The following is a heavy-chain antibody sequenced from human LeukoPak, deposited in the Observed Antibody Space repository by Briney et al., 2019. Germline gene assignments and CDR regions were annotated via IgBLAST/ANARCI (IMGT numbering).Heavy chain of an antibody. D-gene: IGHD2-21*02. V-gene: IGHV4-38-2*01. CDR3: GRAGFVTAYNRFYYYMDV. Sequence: SETLSVTCAVSNYPITSDYYWVWIRQPPGQGLEWIGQIFHSGIAHYNPSLKSRVTMSVDTSRSQFSVNLNSVTAADTAVYFCGRAGFVTAYNRFYYYMDVWGKGTTVTVSS. CDR1: NYPITSDYY. J-gene: IGHJ6*03. CDR2: IFHSGIA.